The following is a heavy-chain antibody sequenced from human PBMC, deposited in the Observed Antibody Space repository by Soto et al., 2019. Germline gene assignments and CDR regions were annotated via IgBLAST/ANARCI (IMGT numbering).Heavy chain of an antibody. V-gene: IGHV1-2*02. CDR1: RYTFTGYY. D-gene: IGHD6-25*01. J-gene: IGHJ4*02. CDR3: AREASLSGYSSARERDY. CDR2: INPNSGDT. Sequence: SVKVPCKISRYTFTGYYMHWVRQAHGQGLEWMGWINPNSGDTHYAQMFQGRVTLTSDTSISTAYMELSRLRSDDTAVYYCAREASLSGYSSARERDYWGQGTLVNVSS.